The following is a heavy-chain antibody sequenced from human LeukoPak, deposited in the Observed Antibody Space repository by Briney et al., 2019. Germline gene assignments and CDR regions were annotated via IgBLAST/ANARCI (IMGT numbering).Heavy chain of an antibody. CDR1: GFIFSSSA. Sequence: GTSVKVSCKASGFIFSSSAVQWVRQARGQRLELIGWIVVASGSTNYAQKFQDRVIITRDMSTGTAYMDLSSLRSDDTAVYYCAADDQQLLMWGQGTLVTVSS. D-gene: IGHD2-21*01. J-gene: IGHJ4*02. CDR2: IVVASGST. V-gene: IGHV1-58*01. CDR3: AADDQQLLM.